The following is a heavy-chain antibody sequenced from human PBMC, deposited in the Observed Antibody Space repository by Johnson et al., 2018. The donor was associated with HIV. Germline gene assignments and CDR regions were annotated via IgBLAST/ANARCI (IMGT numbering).Heavy chain of an antibody. V-gene: IGHV3-11*01. CDR1: GLTFSDYY. J-gene: IGHJ3*02. Sequence: QVQLVESGGGLVQPGGSLIVSCEASGLTFSDYYMSWIRQAPGKGLEWVSYISSSGSSRYYADSVKGRFTISRDNAKNSLYLQMNSLRAEDTALYYCARDRAGFDIWGQGTMVTVSS. D-gene: IGHD6-19*01. CDR2: ISSSGSSR. CDR3: ARDRAGFDI.